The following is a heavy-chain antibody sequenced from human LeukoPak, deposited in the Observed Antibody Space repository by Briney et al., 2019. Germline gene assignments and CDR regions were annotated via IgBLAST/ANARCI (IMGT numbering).Heavy chain of an antibody. Sequence: SETLSLTCTVSGGSISSYYWSWIRQPAGKGLEWIGRIYTSGSTNYNPSLKSRVTMPVDTSKNQFSLKLSSVTAADTAVYYCARAGYSSSWAHFKVFDYWGQGTLVTVSS. D-gene: IGHD6-13*01. J-gene: IGHJ4*02. CDR2: IYTSGST. CDR3: ARAGYSSSWAHFKVFDY. CDR1: GGSISSYY. V-gene: IGHV4-4*07.